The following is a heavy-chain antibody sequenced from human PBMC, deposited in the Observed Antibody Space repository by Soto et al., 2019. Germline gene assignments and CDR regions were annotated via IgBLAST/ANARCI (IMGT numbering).Heavy chain of an antibody. CDR3: ARDIDTSGKYNRFDP. D-gene: IGHD3-22*01. Sequence: QVQLVESGGGVVQPGRSLRLSCAAYGFIFRNYGIHWVRQAPGKGLEWVAVIYFDGINKYYADSVKGRFTISRDNSKNTVYVQMNSLRAEDTAVYYCARDIDTSGKYNRFDPWGQGTLVTVSS. CDR2: IYFDGINK. J-gene: IGHJ5*02. CDR1: GFIFRNYG. V-gene: IGHV3-33*01.